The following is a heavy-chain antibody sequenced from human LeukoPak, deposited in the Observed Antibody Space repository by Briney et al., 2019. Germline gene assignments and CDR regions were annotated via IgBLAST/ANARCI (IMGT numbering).Heavy chain of an antibody. V-gene: IGHV3-30*02. CDR3: ARDGQGGSPYAQDY. D-gene: IGHD3-16*01. CDR1: GFTFSNYG. J-gene: IGHJ4*02. Sequence: PGGSLRLSCVASGFTFSNYGMHWVRQPPGKGLEWVAFIWYDGSQKNYTDSVKGRLTISRDDSKNTLYLQMNSLRGDDTAVYFCARDGQGGSPYAQDYWGQGTLVTVSS. CDR2: IWYDGSQK.